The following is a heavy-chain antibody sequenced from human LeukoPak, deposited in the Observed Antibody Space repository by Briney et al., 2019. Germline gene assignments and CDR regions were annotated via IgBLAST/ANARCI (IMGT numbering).Heavy chain of an antibody. Sequence: GGSLRLSCAASGSTLSHFWMSWVRQAPGKGLEWVAYIRKTGSETYYMDSVEGRFTITRDNSRDSVFLHMYGLRAEDTAVYFCARENGYCSGANCYSYFDSWGQGTLVTVSS. J-gene: IGHJ4*02. CDR1: GSTLSHFW. CDR2: IRKTGSET. CDR3: ARENGYCSGANCYSYFDS. V-gene: IGHV3-7*01. D-gene: IGHD2-15*01.